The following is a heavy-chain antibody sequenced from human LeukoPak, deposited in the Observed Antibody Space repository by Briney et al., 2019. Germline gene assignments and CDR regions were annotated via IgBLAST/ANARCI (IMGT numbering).Heavy chain of an antibody. CDR3: ARGGTVSTQPFDY. D-gene: IGHD2-15*01. CDR2: IYSGGTT. Sequence: GGSLRLSCAASGFTVSSNYMSWLRQAPGKGLEWVSVIYSGGTTYYADSVKGRFTISRDSSKNTLYLQMNSLRAEDTAVYYCARGGTVSTQPFDYWGQGTLVTVSS. J-gene: IGHJ4*02. CDR1: GFTVSSNY. V-gene: IGHV3-66*01.